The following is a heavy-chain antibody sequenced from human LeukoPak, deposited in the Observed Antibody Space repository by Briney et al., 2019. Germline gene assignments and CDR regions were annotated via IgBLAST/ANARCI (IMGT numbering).Heavy chain of an antibody. D-gene: IGHD3-22*01. J-gene: IGHJ4*02. CDR1: GFTVSGND. CDR2: ISTAGVT. CDR3: ARMYYYDSSFDY. Sequence: GGSLRLSCAASGFTVSGNDMHWVRQIIGKGLEWVSAISTAGVTYYPGSVKGRFIISRENAKNSLYLQMNSLRAGDTAVYYCARMYYYDSSFDYWGQGTLVTVSS. V-gene: IGHV3-13*01.